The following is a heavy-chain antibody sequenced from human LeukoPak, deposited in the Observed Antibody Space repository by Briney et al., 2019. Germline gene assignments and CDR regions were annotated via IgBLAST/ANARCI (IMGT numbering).Heavy chain of an antibody. Sequence: GGSLRLSRAASGFTFSTYAMSWVRQAPGKGLEWVSGISTSGGRTFYADSVKGRFTLSRDNSKNTLYLQMNSLRAEDTAVYYCAKTSGSYWNYFDYWGQGTLVTVSS. D-gene: IGHD1-26*01. V-gene: IGHV3-23*01. CDR1: GFTFSTYA. J-gene: IGHJ4*02. CDR2: ISTSGGRT. CDR3: AKTSGSYWNYFDY.